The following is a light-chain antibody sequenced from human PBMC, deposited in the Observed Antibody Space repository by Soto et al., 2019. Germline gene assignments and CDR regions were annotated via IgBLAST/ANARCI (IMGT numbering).Light chain of an antibody. Sequence: DIVMTQSPDSLAVSLGERATINCKSSQSLLYSSHNKNYLSWFQQKPGQPPRLLIFWASTRESGVPDRFSGSGSGTDFTLTISSLQAEDVASYYCQQYFSLPWTFGQGTKVEIK. CDR1: QSLLYSSHNKNY. CDR3: QQYFSLPWT. J-gene: IGKJ1*01. V-gene: IGKV4-1*01. CDR2: WAS.